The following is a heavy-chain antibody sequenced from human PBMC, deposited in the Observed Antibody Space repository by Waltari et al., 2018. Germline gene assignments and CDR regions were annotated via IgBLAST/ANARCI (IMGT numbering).Heavy chain of an antibody. CDR1: GLAFSGFD. J-gene: IGHJ4*02. CDR2: ISGDGNNK. V-gene: IGHV3-30-3*01. D-gene: IGHD1-1*01. CDR3: AARDGDWNDY. Sequence: QVQLVQSGGGGVVNPGRSLRLPCASSGLAFSGFDMHWLRQAPGKGLEWVAVISGDGNNKKYTDSVKGRFTISRDNSKNTLYVQMDSLTTEDTAVYFCAARDGDWNDYWGQGIMVTVSS.